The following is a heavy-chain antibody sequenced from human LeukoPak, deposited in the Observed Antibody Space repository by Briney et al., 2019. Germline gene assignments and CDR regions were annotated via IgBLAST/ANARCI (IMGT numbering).Heavy chain of an antibody. Sequence: PGGSLRLSCAASGFTFSSYAMTWVRQAPGKGLEWISAINGGAYSTSYADSVKGRFTISRDNSKNTLYLQMNSLRAEDTARYYCVRLRRNSDRSGYYYFYNYWGQGIQVTVSS. CDR3: VRLRRNSDRSGYYYFYNY. CDR2: INGGAYST. D-gene: IGHD3-22*01. CDR1: GFTFSSYA. J-gene: IGHJ4*02. V-gene: IGHV3-23*01.